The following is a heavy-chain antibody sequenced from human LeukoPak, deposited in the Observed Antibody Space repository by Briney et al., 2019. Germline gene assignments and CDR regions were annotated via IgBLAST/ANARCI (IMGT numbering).Heavy chain of an antibody. CDR3: AKARTTVTTPHY. CDR2: ISGSGTNT. Sequence: PGGSLRLSCAASGFTFSSFAMTWVCQAPGKGLEWVSAISGSGTNTYYADSVKGRFTISRDNSKNTLYLQMNSLGAGDTAIYYCAKARTTVTTPHYWGQGTLVTVSS. D-gene: IGHD4-17*01. V-gene: IGHV3-23*01. J-gene: IGHJ4*02. CDR1: GFTFSSFA.